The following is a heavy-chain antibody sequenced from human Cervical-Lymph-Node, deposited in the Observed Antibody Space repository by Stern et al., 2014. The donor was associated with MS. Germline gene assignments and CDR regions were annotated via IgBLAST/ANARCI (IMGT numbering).Heavy chain of an antibody. CDR1: GYTLSEIS. J-gene: IGHJ6*02. CDR2: FDPEHGET. CDR3: ATHRGRVTYYYGMDV. V-gene: IGHV1-24*01. D-gene: IGHD2-21*02. Sequence: VQLGQSGAEGKKPGASVKASCKVSGYTLSEISMHWVRQALGKGLEWMGGFDPEHGETRYAQKFQGRVTMAEDRSTDTAYMELSSLRSEDTAVYYCATHRGRVTYYYGMDVWGQGTTVTVSS.